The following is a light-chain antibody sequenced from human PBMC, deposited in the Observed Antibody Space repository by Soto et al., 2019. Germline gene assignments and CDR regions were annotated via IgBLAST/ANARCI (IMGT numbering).Light chain of an antibody. CDR3: QSYDSSLGYV. CDR2: GNN. V-gene: IGLV1-40*01. Sequence: QSVLTQPPSVSGAPGQRVTISCTGSSSNIGAGYDVHWYQQLPGRAPKLLIYGNNNRPSGVPDRFSGSKSGLSASLAITGLQAEDEADYYCQSYDSSLGYVFGTGTKVTVL. CDR1: SSNIGAGYD. J-gene: IGLJ1*01.